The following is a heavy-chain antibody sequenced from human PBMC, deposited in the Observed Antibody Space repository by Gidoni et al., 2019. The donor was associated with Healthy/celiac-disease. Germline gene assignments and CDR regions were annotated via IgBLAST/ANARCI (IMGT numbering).Heavy chain of an antibody. J-gene: IGHJ3*02. D-gene: IGHD2-2*02. Sequence: QLQLQESGPGLVKPSETLSLTCTVSGGSISSSSYYWGWIRQPPGKGLEWIGSIYYSGSTYYNPSLKSRVTISVDTSKNQFSLKLSSVTAADTAVYYCARQSLGYCSSTSCDNDAFDIWGQGTMVTVSS. CDR1: GGSISSSSYY. CDR2: IYYSGST. CDR3: ARQSLGYCSSTSCDNDAFDI. V-gene: IGHV4-39*01.